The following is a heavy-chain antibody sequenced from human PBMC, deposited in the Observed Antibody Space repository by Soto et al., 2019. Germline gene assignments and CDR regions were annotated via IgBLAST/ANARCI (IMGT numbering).Heavy chain of an antibody. Sequence: GGSLRLSCAASGFTFSSYDMHWVRQAPGKGLEWVAVISHDGSNKYYADSVKGRFTISRDSSKNTLDLQMNSLSAEDTAVYYCAKDHQWGGFGSGSSYGMDVWGQGTTVTVSS. J-gene: IGHJ6*02. CDR2: ISHDGSNK. V-gene: IGHV3-30*18. CDR1: GFTFSSYD. CDR3: AKDHQWGGFGSGSSYGMDV. D-gene: IGHD3-10*01.